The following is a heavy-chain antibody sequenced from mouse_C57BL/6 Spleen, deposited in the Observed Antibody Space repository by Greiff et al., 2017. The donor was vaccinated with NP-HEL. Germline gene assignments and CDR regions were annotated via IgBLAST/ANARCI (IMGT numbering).Heavy chain of an antibody. J-gene: IGHJ1*03. CDR3: ARHYYGGSSYWYFDV. V-gene: IGHV1-80*01. CDR2: IYPGDGDT. Sequence: QVQLQQSGAELVKPGASVKISCKASGYAFSSYWMNWVKQRPGKGLEWIGQIYPGDGDTNYNGKFKGKATLTADKSSSTAYMQRSSLTSEDSAVYFCARHYYGGSSYWYFDVWGTGTTVTVSS. CDR1: GYAFSSYW. D-gene: IGHD1-1*01.